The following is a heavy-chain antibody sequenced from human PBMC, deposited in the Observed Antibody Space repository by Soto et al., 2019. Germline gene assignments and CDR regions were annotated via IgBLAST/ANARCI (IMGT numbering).Heavy chain of an antibody. D-gene: IGHD3-10*01. CDR3: ASGGGYYGSEPRFDY. V-gene: IGHV1-2*04. CDR2: INPNSGGT. CDR1: GYTFTGYY. J-gene: IGHJ4*02. Sequence: ASVKVSCKASGYTFTGYYMHWVRQAPGQGLEWMGWINPNSGGTNYAQKFQGWVTMTRDTSISTAYMELSRLRSDDTAVYYCASGGGYYGSEPRFDYWGQGTLVTVSS.